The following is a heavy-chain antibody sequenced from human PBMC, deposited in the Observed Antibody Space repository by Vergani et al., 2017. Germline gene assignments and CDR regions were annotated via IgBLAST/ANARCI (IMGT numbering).Heavy chain of an antibody. V-gene: IGHV4-34*01. CDR3: AREAAGYFDY. Sequence: QVQLQQWGAGLLKPSETLSLTCAVYGGSFSGYYWSWIRQPPGKGLEWIGEINHSGITNYNPSLKSRVTISVDTSKNQFSLKLSSVTAADTAVYYCAREAAGYFDYWGQGTLVTVSS. CDR2: INHSGIT. J-gene: IGHJ4*02. D-gene: IGHD6-13*01. CDR1: GGSFSGYY.